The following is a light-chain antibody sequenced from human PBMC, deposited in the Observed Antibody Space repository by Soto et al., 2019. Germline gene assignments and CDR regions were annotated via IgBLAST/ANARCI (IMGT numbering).Light chain of an antibody. J-gene: IGLJ1*01. CDR2: EVN. CDR3: SSFAGTFFV. CDR1: SSDVGGYNY. V-gene: IGLV2-8*01. Sequence: QSALTQPPSASGSPGQSVTISCTGTSSDVGGYNYVSWYQQHPGKVPKVLISEVNKRPSGVPDRFSGSKSGNTASLTVSGLQADDEADYYCSSFAGTFFVFGTGTKVT.